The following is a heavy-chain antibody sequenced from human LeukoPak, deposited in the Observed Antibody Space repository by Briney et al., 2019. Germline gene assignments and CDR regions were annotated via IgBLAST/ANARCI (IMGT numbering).Heavy chain of an antibody. CDR2: IYHSGST. CDR1: GGSFSGYY. CDR3: AREGDYYDSSGYYSGSNAFDI. D-gene: IGHD3-22*01. J-gene: IGHJ3*02. Sequence: SETLSLTCAVYGGSFSGYYWSWIRQPPGKGLEWIGYIYHSGSTYYNPSLKSRVTISVDRSKNQFSLKLSSVTAADTAVYYCAREGDYYDSSGYYSGSNAFDIWGQGTMVTVSS. V-gene: IGHV4-34*01.